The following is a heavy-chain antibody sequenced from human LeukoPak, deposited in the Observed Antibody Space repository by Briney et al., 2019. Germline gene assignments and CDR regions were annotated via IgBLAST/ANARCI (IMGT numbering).Heavy chain of an antibody. V-gene: IGHV1-2*02. D-gene: IGHD4-11*01. Sequence: ASVKVSCKASGYTFTDYYIHWVRQAPGQGLEWMGWINPNSGGTNYVQKFQGRVTMTRDTSISTGYMELSRLRSDDTAVFYCARGPGGFTDYHGELPDYWGQGTLVTVSS. CDR1: GYTFTDYY. CDR2: INPNSGGT. CDR3: ARGPGGFTDYHGELPDY. J-gene: IGHJ4*02.